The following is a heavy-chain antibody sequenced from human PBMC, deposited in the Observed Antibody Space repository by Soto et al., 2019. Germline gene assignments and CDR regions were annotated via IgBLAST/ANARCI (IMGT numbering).Heavy chain of an antibody. CDR2: IYYSGST. CDR1: GGSISSYY. Sequence: PSETLSLTCTVSGGSISSYYWSWIRQPPGKGLEWIGYIYYSGSTNYNPSLKSRVTISVDTSKNQFSLKLSSVTAADTAVYYCARVTAARLGGYYYYGMDVWGQGTTVTVSS. V-gene: IGHV4-59*01. J-gene: IGHJ6*02. D-gene: IGHD6-6*01. CDR3: ARVTAARLGGYYYYGMDV.